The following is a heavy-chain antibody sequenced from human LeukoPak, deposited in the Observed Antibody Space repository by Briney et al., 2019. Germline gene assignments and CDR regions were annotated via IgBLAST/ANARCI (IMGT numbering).Heavy chain of an antibody. Sequence: GGSLRLSCAASGLTFRSYAMSWVRQAPGEGLEWVSEISGSGDSTNYADSVKGRSTISRDNSKNTLYLQMNSLRAEDTAVYYCAKDHKYTGSSRALDYWGHGTLVTVSS. V-gene: IGHV3-23*01. J-gene: IGHJ4*01. CDR2: ISGSGDST. CDR3: AKDHKYTGSSRALDY. CDR1: GLTFRSYA. D-gene: IGHD5-12*01.